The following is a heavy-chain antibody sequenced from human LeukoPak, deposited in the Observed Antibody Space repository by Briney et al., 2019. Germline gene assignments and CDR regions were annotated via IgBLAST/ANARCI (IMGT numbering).Heavy chain of an antibody. Sequence: ASVKVSCKASGYTFTSYYMHWVRQASGQGLEWMGIFNPSGGSTSYAQKFQGRVTMTRDTSTSTVYMELSSLRSEDTAVYYCACESPREDCSSTSCFVDYWGQGTLVTVSS. V-gene: IGHV1-46*01. CDR3: ACESPREDCSSTSCFVDY. CDR1: GYTFTSYY. J-gene: IGHJ4*02. CDR2: FNPSGGST. D-gene: IGHD2-2*01.